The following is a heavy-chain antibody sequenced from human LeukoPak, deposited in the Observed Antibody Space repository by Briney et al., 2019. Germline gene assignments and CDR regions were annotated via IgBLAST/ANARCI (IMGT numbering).Heavy chain of an antibody. CDR2: ISHSGAS. D-gene: IGHD3-16*01. J-gene: IGHJ3*02. V-gene: IGHV4-59*02. CDR1: GGFVSRES. CDR3: VRGGGSYFI. Sequence: PSETLSLTCTVSGGFVSRESWTWIRQFPDKRLEWIGYISHSGASDYKPSLESRVTISRDTSKNQFSLNVTSVTAADTAVYYCVRGGGSYFIWGQGATVTVSS.